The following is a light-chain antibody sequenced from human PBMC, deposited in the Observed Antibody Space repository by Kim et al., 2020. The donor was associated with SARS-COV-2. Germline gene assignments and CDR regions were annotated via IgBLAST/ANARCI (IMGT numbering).Light chain of an antibody. Sequence: EIEMTQSPATLSVSVGERATLSCRASQSVSSNLAWYQQKPGQAPRLLIYGASTRANGVPARFSGSGSGTEFTLTLSSLQPEDFAVYYCQQYNNWWTFGQGTKVDIK. J-gene: IGKJ1*01. V-gene: IGKV3-15*01. CDR3: QQYNNWWT. CDR2: GAS. CDR1: QSVSSN.